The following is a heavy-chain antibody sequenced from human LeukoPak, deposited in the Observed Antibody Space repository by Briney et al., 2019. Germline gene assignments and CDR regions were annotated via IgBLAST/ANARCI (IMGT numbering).Heavy chain of an antibody. Sequence: SVKVSFKASGGTFISYAISWVRQAPGQGLEWMGGIIPIFGTANYAQKFQGRVTITADKSTSTAYMELSSLRSEDTAVYYCARTSIAVAGTFDYWGQGTLVTVSS. J-gene: IGHJ4*02. V-gene: IGHV1-69*06. CDR3: ARTSIAVAGTFDY. CDR1: GGTFISYA. CDR2: IIPIFGTA. D-gene: IGHD6-19*01.